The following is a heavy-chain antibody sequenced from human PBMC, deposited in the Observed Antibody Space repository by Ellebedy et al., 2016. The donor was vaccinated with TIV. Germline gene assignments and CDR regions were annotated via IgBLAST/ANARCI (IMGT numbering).Heavy chain of an antibody. CDR3: ATDITGAVAGYYYYGMDV. CDR2: FDPEDGET. V-gene: IGHV1-24*01. D-gene: IGHD6-19*01. CDR1: GYTLTDLS. J-gene: IGHJ6*02. Sequence: AASVKVSCKVSGYTLTDLSMHWVRQAPGKGLEWMGGFDPEDGETIYAQKSQGRVTMTEDTSTDTAYMELRSLRSDDTAVYYCATDITGAVAGYYYYGMDVWGQGTTVTGSS.